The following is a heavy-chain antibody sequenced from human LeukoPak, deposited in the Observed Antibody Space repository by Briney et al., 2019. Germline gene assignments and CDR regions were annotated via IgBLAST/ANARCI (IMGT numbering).Heavy chain of an antibody. CDR3: AREEADWFDP. V-gene: IGHV3-21*01. Sequence: GGSLRLSCAAPGFTFSSYSMNWVRQAPGKGLEWVSSISSSSSYIYYADSVKGRFTISRDNAKNSLYLQMNSLRAEDTAVYYCAREEADWFDPWGQGTLVTVSS. CDR2: ISSSSSYI. CDR1: GFTFSSYS. J-gene: IGHJ5*02.